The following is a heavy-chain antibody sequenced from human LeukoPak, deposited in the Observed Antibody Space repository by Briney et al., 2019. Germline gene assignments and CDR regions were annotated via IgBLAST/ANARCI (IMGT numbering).Heavy chain of an antibody. D-gene: IGHD6-13*01. Sequence: GGSLRLSCAASGFTFSSYSMNWVRQAPGKGLEWVSSISSSSSYIYYADSVKGRFTISRDNAKNSLYLQMNSLRAEDTAVYYCARGHNSNWDHCFDNWGQGTLVTVSS. CDR1: GFTFSSYS. CDR2: ISSSSSYI. CDR3: ARGHNSNWDHCFDN. V-gene: IGHV3-21*01. J-gene: IGHJ4*02.